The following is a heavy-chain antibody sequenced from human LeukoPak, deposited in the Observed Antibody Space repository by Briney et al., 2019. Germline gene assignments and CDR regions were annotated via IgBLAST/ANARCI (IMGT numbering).Heavy chain of an antibody. D-gene: IGHD3-22*01. CDR2: IRSKAYGGTT. J-gene: IGHJ5*02. V-gene: IGHV3-49*04. Sequence: PGGSLRLSCTASGFTFGDYAMSWVRQAPGKGLEWVGFIRSKAYGGTTEYAASVKGRFTISRDDSKSIAYLQMNSLKTEDTAVYYCTRGPTYYYDSSGFWFDPWGQGTLVTVSS. CDR1: GFTFGDYA. CDR3: TRGPTYYYDSSGFWFDP.